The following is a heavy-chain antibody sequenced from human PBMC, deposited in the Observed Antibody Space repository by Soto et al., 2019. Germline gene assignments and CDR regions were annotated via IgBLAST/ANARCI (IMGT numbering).Heavy chain of an antibody. CDR3: ATSEGTSDLYYYMDV. CDR2: INHSGST. CDR1: GGSFSGYC. V-gene: IGHV4-34*01. D-gene: IGHD3-10*01. Sequence: SETLSLTCAVYGGSFSGYCWSWIRQPPGKGLEWIGEINHSGSTNYNPSLKSRVTISVDTSKNQFSLKLSSVTAADTAVYYCATSEGTSDLYYYMDVWGKGTTVTVSS. J-gene: IGHJ6*03.